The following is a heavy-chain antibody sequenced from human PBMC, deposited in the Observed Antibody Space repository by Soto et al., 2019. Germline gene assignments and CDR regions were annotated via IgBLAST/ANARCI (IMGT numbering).Heavy chain of an antibody. CDR1: GGTFSSYA. CDR2: IIPIFGTA. Sequence: SVKVSCKASGGTFSSYAISWVRQAPGQGLEWMGGIIPIFGTANYAQKFQGRVTITADESTSTAYMELSSLRSEDTAVYYCARETLRSGYYYYGMDVWGQGTTVTVSS. D-gene: IGHD4-17*01. J-gene: IGHJ6*02. CDR3: ARETLRSGYYYYGMDV. V-gene: IGHV1-69*13.